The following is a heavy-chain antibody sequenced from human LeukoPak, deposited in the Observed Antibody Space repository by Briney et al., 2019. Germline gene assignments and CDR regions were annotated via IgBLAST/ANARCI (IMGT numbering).Heavy chain of an antibody. J-gene: IGHJ4*02. D-gene: IGHD3-16*02. Sequence: GGSLRLSCAASGFTFSSYWMSWVRQAPGKGLEWVANIKQDGSEKYYVDSVKGRFTISRDNAKNSLYLQMNSLRAEDTAVYYCARAGYDYVWGSYRTFDYWGQGTLVTVSS. CDR2: IKQDGSEK. CDR3: ARAGYDYVWGSYRTFDY. V-gene: IGHV3-7*01. CDR1: GFTFSSYW.